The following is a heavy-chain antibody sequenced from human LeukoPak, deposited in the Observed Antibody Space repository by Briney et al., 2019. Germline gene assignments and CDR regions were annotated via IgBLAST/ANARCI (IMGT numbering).Heavy chain of an antibody. CDR3: ARGRDDSSGYYYYYGMDV. D-gene: IGHD3-22*01. CDR1: GYTLTELS. CDR2: FDPEDGET. V-gene: IGHV1-24*01. J-gene: IGHJ6*02. Sequence: ASVKVSCKVSGYTLTELSMHWVRQAPGKGLEWMGGFDPEDGETIYAQKFQGRVTMTEDTSTSTAYMELRSLRSDDTAVYYCARGRDDSSGYYYYYGMDVWGQGTTVTVSS.